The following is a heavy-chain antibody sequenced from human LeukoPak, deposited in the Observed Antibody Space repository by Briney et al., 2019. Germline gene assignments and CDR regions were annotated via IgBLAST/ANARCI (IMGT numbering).Heavy chain of an antibody. V-gene: IGHV4-59*01. Sequence: SETLSLTCTFSGGSISNYHWNCIRQTPGKGLEWIGYMYYTGVSNYNPSLKSRVAISVDSSKNQFSLKVTSVTAADTAIYYCTTIKRGDIFGYFDFWGQGALVAVSS. CDR2: MYYTGVS. D-gene: IGHD5-18*01. CDR3: TTIKRGDIFGYFDF. J-gene: IGHJ4*02. CDR1: GGSISNYH.